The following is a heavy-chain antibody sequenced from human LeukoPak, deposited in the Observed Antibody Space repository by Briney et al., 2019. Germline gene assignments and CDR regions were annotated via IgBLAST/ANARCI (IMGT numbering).Heavy chain of an antibody. CDR1: GFTFSDYY. D-gene: IGHD3-3*01. Sequence: PGGSLRLSCAASGFTFSDYYMSWFRQAPGKGLEWVASISTSHNYIYYADSVTGRFTICRDNARNSLYLQMNRLRAEDTAVYYCARGLGNPVLRFYSFDYWGQGTLVTVSS. J-gene: IGHJ4*02. CDR2: ISTSHNYI. V-gene: IGHV3-11*06. CDR3: ARGLGNPVLRFYSFDY.